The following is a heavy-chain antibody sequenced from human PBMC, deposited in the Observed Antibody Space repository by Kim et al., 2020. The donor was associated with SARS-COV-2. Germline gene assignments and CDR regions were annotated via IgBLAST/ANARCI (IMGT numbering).Heavy chain of an antibody. CDR2: ITKSSTTI. D-gene: IGHD3-16*01. J-gene: IGHJ3*02. V-gene: IGHV3-48*02. CDR3: VRDRMGGAFDM. CDR1: GFTFSAYD. Sequence: GGSLRLSCATSGFTFSAYDMNWVRQAPGKGLEWLSFITKSSTTIYYADSVEGRFTISRDNAKNSLLLQMNSLRDEDTALYYCVRDRMGGAFDMRGLGTMV.